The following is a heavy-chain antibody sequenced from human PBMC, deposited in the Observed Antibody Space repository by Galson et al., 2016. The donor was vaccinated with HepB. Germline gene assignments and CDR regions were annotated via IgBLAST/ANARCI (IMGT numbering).Heavy chain of an antibody. Sequence: SLRLSCAASGVIFNNYAMSSVRQSPGMGLEWVSSISIRSTYIYDADSVRGRFTISRDNAKNSPYPQMNSLRAEDTAVYYCARGCRGGSCVDYWGQGTLVTVSS. CDR1: GVIFNNYA. J-gene: IGHJ4*02. CDR3: ARGCRGGSCVDY. CDR2: ISIRSTYI. D-gene: IGHD2-15*01. V-gene: IGHV3-21*01.